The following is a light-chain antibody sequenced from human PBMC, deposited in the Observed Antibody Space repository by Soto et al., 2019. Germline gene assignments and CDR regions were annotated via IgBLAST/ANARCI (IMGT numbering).Light chain of an antibody. CDR3: QQYNIWTFT. J-gene: IGKJ3*01. CDR1: LSVNTN. V-gene: IGKV3-15*01. Sequence: EGVMTQSPATMSVSAGERATLSCRASLSVNTNLAWYQQKPGQPPRLLIYRASTRAGGVPSRFSGSGSGTEFTLTIASLQSEDFAIYYCQQYNIWTFTFGPGTKVEIK. CDR2: RAS.